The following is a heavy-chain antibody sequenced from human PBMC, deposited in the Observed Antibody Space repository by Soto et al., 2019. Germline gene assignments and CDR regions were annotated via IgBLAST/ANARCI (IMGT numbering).Heavy chain of an antibody. D-gene: IGHD3-10*01. CDR1: GGTFSSYA. Sequence: SGKVSCKASGGTFSSYAIIWLRQAPGQGLEWMGGIIPIFGTANYAQKFQGRVTITADESTSTAYMELSSLRSEDTAVYYCARQVGGPDAFDIWGQGTMVTVSS. V-gene: IGHV1-69*13. CDR3: ARQVGGPDAFDI. J-gene: IGHJ3*02. CDR2: IIPIFGTA.